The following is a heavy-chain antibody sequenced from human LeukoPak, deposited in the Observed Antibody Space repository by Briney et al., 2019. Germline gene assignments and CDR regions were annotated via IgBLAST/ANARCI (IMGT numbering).Heavy chain of an antibody. CDR3: AREVVRGDFDY. Sequence: GGSLRLSCAASGFTFSSYSMNWVRQAPGKGLEWVSSVSSSSSYIYYADSVKGRFTISRDNAKNSLYLQMNSLRAEDTAVYYCAREVVRGDFDYWGQGTLVTVSS. D-gene: IGHD3-10*01. V-gene: IGHV3-21*01. CDR2: VSSSSSYI. J-gene: IGHJ4*02. CDR1: GFTFSSYS.